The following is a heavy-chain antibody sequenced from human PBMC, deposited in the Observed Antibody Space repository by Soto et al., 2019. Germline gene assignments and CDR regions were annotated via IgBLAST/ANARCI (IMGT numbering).Heavy chain of an antibody. Sequence: QQQLQESGPGLVKPSETLSLTCTVSGGSISSSSYYWGWIRQPPGKGLEWIGSIYYSGSTYYNPSLNSRVTISVDTSKNQFSLKLSSVTAADTAVYYCAAERVAGYGDYFDYWGQGTLVTVSS. CDR3: AAERVAGYGDYFDY. V-gene: IGHV4-39*01. D-gene: IGHD4-17*01. CDR1: GGSISSSSYY. J-gene: IGHJ4*02. CDR2: IYYSGST.